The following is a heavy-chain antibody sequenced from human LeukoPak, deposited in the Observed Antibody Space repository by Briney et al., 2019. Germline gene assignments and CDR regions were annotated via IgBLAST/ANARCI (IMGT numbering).Heavy chain of an antibody. CDR2: IKQDGTEK. CDR3: AREDHSNYEY. D-gene: IGHD4-11*01. CDR1: GFTFSSYW. J-gene: IGHJ4*02. V-gene: IGHV3-7*01. Sequence: GGSLRLSCAASGFTFSSYWMSWVRQAPGRGLEWVASIKQDGTEKYYVDSVKGRFTISKDNAKNSLYLQMNSLRAEDTAVYYCAREDHSNYEYWGQETLVTVSS.